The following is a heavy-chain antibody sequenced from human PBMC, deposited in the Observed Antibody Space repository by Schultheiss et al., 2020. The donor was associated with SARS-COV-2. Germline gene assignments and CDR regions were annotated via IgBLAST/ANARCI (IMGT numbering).Heavy chain of an antibody. Sequence: SETLSLTCTVSGGSISSSSYYWGWIRQPPGKGLEWIGYIYYSGSTYYNPSLKSRVTISVDTSKNQFSLKLSSVTAADTAVYYCARDRVVGAYHDAFDIWGQGRRVSVSS. CDR3: ARDRVVGAYHDAFDI. V-gene: IGHV4-39*07. CDR1: GGSISSSSYY. J-gene: IGHJ3*02. D-gene: IGHD1-26*01. CDR2: IYYSGST.